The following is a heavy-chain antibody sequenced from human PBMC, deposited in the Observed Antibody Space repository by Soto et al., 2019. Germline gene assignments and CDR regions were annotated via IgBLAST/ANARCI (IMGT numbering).Heavy chain of an antibody. CDR2: IYYSGST. D-gene: IGHD3-10*01. CDR1: GGSISSGGYY. V-gene: IGHV4-31*03. CDR3: ARELRFGEDYYGMDI. Sequence: QVQLQESGPGLVKPSQTLSLTCTVSGGSISSGGYYWSWIRQHPGKGLGWIGYIYYSGSTYYNPSLKSRVTISVDTSKNQFSRKLSSVTAADTAVYYCARELRFGEDYYGMDIWGQGTTVTVSS. J-gene: IGHJ6*02.